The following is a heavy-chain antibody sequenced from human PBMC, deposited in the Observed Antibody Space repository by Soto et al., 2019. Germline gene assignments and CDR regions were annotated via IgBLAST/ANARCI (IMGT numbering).Heavy chain of an antibody. D-gene: IGHD3-3*01. CDR2: ISYDGSNK. CDR3: ARDCNPFNYDSPPDY. Sequence: GGSLRLSCAASGFAFSSYAMHWVRQAPGKGLEWVAVISYDGSNKYYADSVKGRFTISRDNSKNTLYLQMNSLRAEDTAVYYCARDCNPFNYDSPPDYWGQGTLVTVSS. V-gene: IGHV3-30-3*01. CDR1: GFAFSSYA. J-gene: IGHJ4*02.